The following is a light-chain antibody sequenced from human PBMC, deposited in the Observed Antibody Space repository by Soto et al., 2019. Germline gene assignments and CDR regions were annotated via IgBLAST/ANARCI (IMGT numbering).Light chain of an antibody. CDR3: TSFTGSRIPVV. CDR2: EIS. Sequence: SALTQPPSASGSPGQSVTISCTGTSSDIGAYNYVSWYQQHPGKAPKLILYEISSRPSGVSSRFSGSKSVNTASLTISGLQGEDEADYYCTSFTGSRIPVVFGGGTKLTVL. V-gene: IGLV2-14*01. CDR1: SSDIGAYNY. J-gene: IGLJ2*01.